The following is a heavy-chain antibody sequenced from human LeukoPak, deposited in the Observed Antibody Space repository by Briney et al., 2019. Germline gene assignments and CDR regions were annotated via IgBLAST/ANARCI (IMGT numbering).Heavy chain of an antibody. CDR3: VATAFAAGTDY. Sequence: SETLSLTCTVSGGSISSATHFWNWIRQPAGGGLEWIGRVYTGENTNYSPSLYNPSLESRVTISVDTSKNQFSLKFSSVTATDTALYYCVATAFAAGTDYWGQGILVTVSS. D-gene: IGHD6-13*01. J-gene: IGHJ4*02. CDR2: VYTGENT. CDR1: GGSISSATHF. V-gene: IGHV4-61*02.